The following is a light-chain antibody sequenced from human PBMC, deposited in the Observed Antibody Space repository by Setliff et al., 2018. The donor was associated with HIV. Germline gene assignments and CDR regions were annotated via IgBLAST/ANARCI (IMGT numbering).Light chain of an antibody. Sequence: SVLTQPASVSGSPGQSITISCTGTSSDVGRYNLVSWYQQHPGKAPKLMIYQASKRPSGVSNRFSGSKSGNTASLTISGLQAEDEADYYCCSNTGSNSYVFGTGTKVNVL. CDR3: CSNTGSNSYV. J-gene: IGLJ1*01. CDR1: SSDVGRYNL. CDR2: QAS. V-gene: IGLV2-23*01.